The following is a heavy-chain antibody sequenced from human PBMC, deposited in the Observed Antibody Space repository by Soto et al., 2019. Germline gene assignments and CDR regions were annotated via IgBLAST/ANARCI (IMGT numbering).Heavy chain of an antibody. CDR1: GGSFSTYA. CDR3: AAPRTDGYKVPDPSTYYYYGLDV. J-gene: IGHJ6*02. D-gene: IGHD5-12*01. CDR2: IIPIFGTP. Sequence: EASVKVSCKASGGSFSTYAIGWVRQAPGQGLEWMGGIIPIFGTPNYAQKFQGRVTITADRSTSTAYLELNSLRSEDTAVYYCAAPRTDGYKVPDPSTYYYYGLDVWGQGTTVTVSS. V-gene: IGHV1-69*06.